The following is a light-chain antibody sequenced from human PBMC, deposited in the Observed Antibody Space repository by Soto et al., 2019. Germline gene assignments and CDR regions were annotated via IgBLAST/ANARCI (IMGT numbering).Light chain of an antibody. V-gene: IGLV1-40*01. Sequence: QSVLTQPPSVSGAPGQRVTISCTGSSSNIGAGYDVHWYQQLPGTAPKLLIYGNSNRPSGVPDRFSGSKSGTSASLAITGLRAEDEADYYCASSPGTSALAVFGSGTKLTVL. CDR1: SSNIGAGYD. CDR2: GNS. J-gene: IGLJ1*01. CDR3: ASSPGTSALAV.